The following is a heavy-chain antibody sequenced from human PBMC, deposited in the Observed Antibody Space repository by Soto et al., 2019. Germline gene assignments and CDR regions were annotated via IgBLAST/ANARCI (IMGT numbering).Heavy chain of an antibody. J-gene: IGHJ3*02. CDR1: GGTFSSYA. CDR3: ARSRATTVAFDI. V-gene: IGHV1-69*01. CDR2: IIPVFGTT. D-gene: IGHD1-1*01. Sequence: QVQLVQSGAEVNKPGSSVKVSCKASGGTFSSYAFTWVRQAPGQGLEWMGRIIPVFGTTNYAQKFQGRVTIIADESTSTAYMELSSLRSEDTAIYYCARSRATTVAFDIWGQGTLVTVSS.